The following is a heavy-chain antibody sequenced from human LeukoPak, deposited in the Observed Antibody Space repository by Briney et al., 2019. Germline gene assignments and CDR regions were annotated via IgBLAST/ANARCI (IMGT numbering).Heavy chain of an antibody. V-gene: IGHV4-59*01. CDR2: FYYSGST. CDR3: ARGQVTTYGSALDY. D-gene: IGHD3-10*01. CDR1: GGSISNYF. J-gene: IGHJ4*02. Sequence: SETLSLTCSVSGGSISNYFWSWIRQPPGKGLEWIGYFYYSGSTKYNPSLESRVTISVDTSKNQFSLKLTSVTAADTAVYYCARGQVTTYGSALDYWGQGTLVTVSS.